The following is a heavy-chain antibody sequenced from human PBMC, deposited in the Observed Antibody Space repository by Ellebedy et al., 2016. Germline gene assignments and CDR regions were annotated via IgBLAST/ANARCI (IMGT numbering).Heavy chain of an antibody. J-gene: IGHJ6*03. D-gene: IGHD5-24*01. CDR3: ARRARADPPHAMAHYYYMDF. CDR2: IFRDDCDP. Sequence: GESLKISXKGSGYSFTNYWIYWVRPMPGKGLEWIGIIFRDDCDPKYSPSFQGQVPISADKSINTVYLQRSSLKASDTAMYYCARRARADPPHAMAHYYYMDFWGNGTTVTVSS. CDR1: GYSFTNYW. V-gene: IGHV5-51*01.